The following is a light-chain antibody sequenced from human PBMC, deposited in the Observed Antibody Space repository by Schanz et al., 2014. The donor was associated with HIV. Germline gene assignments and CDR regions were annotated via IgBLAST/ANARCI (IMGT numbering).Light chain of an antibody. CDR2: GAS. J-gene: IGKJ1*01. Sequence: EIVLTQSPGSLSLSPGERATLSCRASQTVSSSSLAWYQQKPGQSPRLLIYGASSRATGIPDRFSGGVSGTDFTLTISRVEAEDYAVYYCQQYDSPPWTFGQGTKVEVK. V-gene: IGKV3-20*01. CDR3: QQYDSPPWT. CDR1: QTVSSSS.